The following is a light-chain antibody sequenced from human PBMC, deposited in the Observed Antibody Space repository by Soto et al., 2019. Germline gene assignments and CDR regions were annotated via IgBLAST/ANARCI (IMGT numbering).Light chain of an antibody. J-gene: IGLJ2*01. CDR1: STDVGGYKY. V-gene: IGLV2-14*01. CDR2: EVT. CDR3: SSYTSRTTHVV. Sequence: QSVLTQPASVSGSPGQSITISCTGISTDVGGYKYVSWYQQYPGKAPKVMIYEVTNRPSGVSNRFSGSKSGSTASLTISGLQAEDEADYYCSSYTSRTTHVVFGGGTKLTVL.